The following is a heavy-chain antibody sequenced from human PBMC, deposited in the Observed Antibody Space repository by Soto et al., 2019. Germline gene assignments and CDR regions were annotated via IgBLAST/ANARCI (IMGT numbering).Heavy chain of an antibody. D-gene: IGHD6-13*01. CDR2: INHSGST. Sequence: SQTLSLTCAVYGGSFSGYYWSWIRQPPGKGLEWIGEINHSGSTNYNPYLKSRVTISVDTSKSQFSLKLTSVTAADTAVYYCAIPGAGDFDYLGQGTLVTVSS. CDR1: GGSFSGYY. CDR3: AIPGAGDFDY. V-gene: IGHV4-34*01. J-gene: IGHJ4*02.